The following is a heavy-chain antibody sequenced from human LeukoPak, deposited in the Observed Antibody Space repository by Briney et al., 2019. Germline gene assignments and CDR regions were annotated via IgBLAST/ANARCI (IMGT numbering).Heavy chain of an antibody. D-gene: IGHD3-22*01. CDR2: INWNGNNV. Sequence: PGGSLRLSCATSGFTFDDYGMNWVRQAPGKGLEWVSNINWNGNNVDYADSVKGRFTISRDKAKNSLHLQMNSLRAEDTAVYYCARVRKQYHYDDSHHRDASDIWGQGTMVIVSS. CDR1: GFTFDDYG. V-gene: IGHV3-20*04. CDR3: ARVRKQYHYDDSHHRDASDI. J-gene: IGHJ3*02.